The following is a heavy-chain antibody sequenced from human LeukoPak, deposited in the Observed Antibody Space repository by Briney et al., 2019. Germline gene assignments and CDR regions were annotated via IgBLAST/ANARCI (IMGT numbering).Heavy chain of an antibody. CDR2: ISYDGSNK. D-gene: IGHD2-15*01. J-gene: IGHJ5*02. CDR1: GFSFSSYG. CDR3: VRGYCSGGSCSGDWFDP. V-gene: IGHV3-30*03. Sequence: PGGSLRLSCAASGFSFSSYGMHWVRQAPGKGLEWVAVISYDGSNKYYADSVKGRFTISRDNSKNTLYVQMNSLRAEDTAVYYCVRGYCSGGSCSGDWFDPWGQGTLVTVSS.